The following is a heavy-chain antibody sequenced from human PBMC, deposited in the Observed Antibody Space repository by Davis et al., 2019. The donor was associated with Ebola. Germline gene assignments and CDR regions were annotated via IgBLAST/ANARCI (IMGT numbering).Heavy chain of an antibody. D-gene: IGHD5-24*01. Sequence: SGPTLVKPTQTLTLTCTFSGFSLSTRGMCVRWLRQPPGKALEWLARIDWDDDKYYSTSLKTRLTISKDTSKNQVVLTMTNMDPVDTATYYCARILGDGYYGMDVWGQGTTVTVSS. CDR1: GFSLSTRGMC. CDR3: ARILGDGYYGMDV. CDR2: IDWDDDK. J-gene: IGHJ6*02. V-gene: IGHV2-70*11.